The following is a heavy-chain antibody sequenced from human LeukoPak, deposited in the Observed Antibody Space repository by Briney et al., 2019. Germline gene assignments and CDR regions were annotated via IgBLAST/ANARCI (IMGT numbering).Heavy chain of an antibody. D-gene: IGHD1-26*01. V-gene: IGHV3-21*01. Sequence: GGSLRLSCAASGFTFSTYGMSWVRQAPGKGLEWVSSITTSSTYTFYADSVKGRFTISRDNARNSLYLQMNSLRVEDTAVYYCARDPYSGTYGNTYYYYMDVWGKGTTVTISS. CDR2: ITTSSTYT. J-gene: IGHJ6*03. CDR3: ARDPYSGTYGNTYYYYMDV. CDR1: GFTFSTYG.